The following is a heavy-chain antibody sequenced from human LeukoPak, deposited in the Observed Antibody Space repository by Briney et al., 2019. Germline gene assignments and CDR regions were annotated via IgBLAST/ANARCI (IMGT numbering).Heavy chain of an antibody. CDR3: ARETRGSYVEHFDY. CDR2: ISSSGSTI. Sequence: GGSLRLSCAASGFTFSSYEMNWVRQAPGKGLEWVSYISSSGSTIYYADSVKGRFNISRDNAKNSLYLQMNSLRAEDTAVYYCARETRGSYVEHFDYWGQGTLVTVSS. D-gene: IGHD1-26*01. V-gene: IGHV3-48*03. J-gene: IGHJ4*02. CDR1: GFTFSSYE.